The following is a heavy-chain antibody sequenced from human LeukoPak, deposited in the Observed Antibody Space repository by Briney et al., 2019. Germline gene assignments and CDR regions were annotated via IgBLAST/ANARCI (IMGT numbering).Heavy chain of an antibody. Sequence: GGSLRLSCAASGFTFSSYAMSWVRQAPGKGLEWVSAISGSGGTTYYADSVKGRFTISRDNAKKSLYLQMSSLRAEDTAVYYCARVYSSSWYSGYLYMDVWGKGTTVTVSS. CDR1: GFTFSSYA. V-gene: IGHV3-23*01. CDR3: ARVYSSSWYSGYLYMDV. J-gene: IGHJ6*03. D-gene: IGHD6-13*01. CDR2: ISGSGGTT.